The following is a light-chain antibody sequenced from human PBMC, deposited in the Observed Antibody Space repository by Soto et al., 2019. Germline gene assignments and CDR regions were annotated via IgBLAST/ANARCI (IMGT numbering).Light chain of an antibody. CDR3: QQYGSSPST. CDR2: GAS. CDR1: QSVSSSY. Sequence: ENVLTQSPGTLSLSTGERATLSCRASQSVSSSYLAWYQQKPGQAPRLLIYGASSRATGIPDRFSGSGSGTDFTLTISRLEPEDFAVYYCQQYGSSPSTFGQGTRLEIK. J-gene: IGKJ5*01. V-gene: IGKV3-20*01.